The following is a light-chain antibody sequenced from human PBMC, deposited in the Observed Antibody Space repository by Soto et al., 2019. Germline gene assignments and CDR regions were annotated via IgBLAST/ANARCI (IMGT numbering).Light chain of an antibody. J-gene: IGLJ2*01. CDR1: SSDVGSSNL. CDR2: GGT. V-gene: IGLV2-23*03. CDR3: CSYAGSSTVVI. Sequence: QSALTQPASVSGSPGQSITISCTATSSDVGSSNLVSWYQQHPGKAPKLMIYGGTKRPSGVSNRFSGSRSGNTASLTISGLQADDEADYYCCSYAGSSTVVIFGGGTQLTVL.